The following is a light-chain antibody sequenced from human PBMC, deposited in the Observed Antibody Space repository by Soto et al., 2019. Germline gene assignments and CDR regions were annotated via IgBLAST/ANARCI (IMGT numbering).Light chain of an antibody. J-gene: IGKJ4*01. CDR2: DVS. CDR3: QQSKSFPLT. CDR1: QGINNW. Sequence: DIQMTQSPSSVSASVGERVTITCRASQGINNWLAWYQQKPGKAPNLLIYDVSSLQSGVPPRFSGSGSGADFTLTISSLQPEDSATYYCQQSKSFPLTFGGGTKVEIK. V-gene: IGKV1-12*01.